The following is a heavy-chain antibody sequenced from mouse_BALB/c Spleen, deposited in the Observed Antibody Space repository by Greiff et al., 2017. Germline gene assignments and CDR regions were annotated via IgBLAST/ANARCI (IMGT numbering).Heavy chain of an antibody. Sequence: QVQLKESGPGLVAPSQSLSITCTVSGFSLTSYGVHWVRQSPGKGLEWLGVIWSGGSTDYNAAFISRLSISKDNSKSQVFFKMNSLQANDTAIYYCARPIYRYAGYYAMDYWGQGTSVTVSS. CDR3: ARPIYRYAGYYAMDY. CDR1: GFSLTSYG. CDR2: IWSGGST. V-gene: IGHV2-2*02. J-gene: IGHJ4*01. D-gene: IGHD2-14*01.